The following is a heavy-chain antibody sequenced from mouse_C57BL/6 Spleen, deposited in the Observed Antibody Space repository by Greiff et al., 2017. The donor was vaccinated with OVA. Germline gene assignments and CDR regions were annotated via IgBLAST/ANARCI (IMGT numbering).Heavy chain of an antibody. D-gene: IGHD1-1*01. CDR1: GYSITSGYY. V-gene: IGHV3-6*01. Sequence: VQLKESGPGLVKPSQSLSLTCSVTGYSITSGYYWNWIRQFPGNKLEWMGYISYDGSNNYNPSLKNRISITRDTSKNQFFLKLNSVTTEDTATYYCAREGYYYGSSSDYYAMDYWGQGTSVTVSS. CDR2: ISYDGSN. CDR3: AREGYYYGSSSDYYAMDY. J-gene: IGHJ4*01.